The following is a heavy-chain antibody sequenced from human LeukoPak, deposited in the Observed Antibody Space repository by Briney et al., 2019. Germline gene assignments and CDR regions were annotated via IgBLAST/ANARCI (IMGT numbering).Heavy chain of an antibody. Sequence: GGSLRLSCAASGFTFSTYSMNWVRQAPGKGLEWVSAISGSGGSTYYADSVKGRFTISRDNSKHTLYLQMTSLRAEDTAVYYCAKGGGLPYFDILTGYSPNFDYWGQGTLVTVSS. V-gene: IGHV3-23*01. J-gene: IGHJ4*02. CDR1: GFTFSTYS. CDR3: AKGGGLPYFDILTGYSPNFDY. D-gene: IGHD3-9*01. CDR2: ISGSGGST.